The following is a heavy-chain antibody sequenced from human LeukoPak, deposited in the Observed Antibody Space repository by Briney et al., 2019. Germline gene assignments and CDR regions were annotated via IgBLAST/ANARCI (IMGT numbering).Heavy chain of an antibody. Sequence: GESLKISCKGSGYSFTSYWIGWVRQMPGKGLEWMGIIYPGDSDTRYSPSFQGQVTISADKSISTAYLQWSSLKASDTAMYYCARPHRGSGSYYWGAFDYWGQGALVTVSS. D-gene: IGHD3-10*01. J-gene: IGHJ4*02. V-gene: IGHV5-51*01. CDR1: GYSFTSYW. CDR3: ARPHRGSGSYYWGAFDY. CDR2: IYPGDSDT.